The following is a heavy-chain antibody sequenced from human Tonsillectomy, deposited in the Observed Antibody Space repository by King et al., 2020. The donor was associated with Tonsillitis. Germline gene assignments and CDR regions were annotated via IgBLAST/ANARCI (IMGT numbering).Heavy chain of an antibody. Sequence: VQLVESGGGLVKPGGSLRLSFAASGFTFTTYSINWVRQAPGKGLEWVSSLRSSSSSTLSADSVKGRFTISRDNTKNSVYLQMNSLRAEDTAVYYCARDGMEMATLPFDYWGQGTLVTVSS. V-gene: IGHV3-21*01. CDR1: GFTFTTYS. J-gene: IGHJ4*02. CDR2: LRSSSSST. D-gene: IGHD5-24*01. CDR3: ARDGMEMATLPFDY.